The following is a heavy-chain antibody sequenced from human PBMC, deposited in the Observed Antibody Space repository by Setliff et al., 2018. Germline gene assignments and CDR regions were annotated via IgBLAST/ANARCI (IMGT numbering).Heavy chain of an antibody. CDR2: INGDGSIT. V-gene: IGHV3-74*01. D-gene: IGHD6-13*01. Sequence: LSCAASGLTFTSKWMHWVRQAPGKGLVWVSRINGDGSITSYADSVRGRFTISRDSSKNTLYLQMNSLRLEDTAVYYCLVAYTSSWYSSGFDPWGQGTLVTVSS. CDR3: LVAYTSSWYSSGFDP. CDR1: GLTFTSKW. J-gene: IGHJ5*02.